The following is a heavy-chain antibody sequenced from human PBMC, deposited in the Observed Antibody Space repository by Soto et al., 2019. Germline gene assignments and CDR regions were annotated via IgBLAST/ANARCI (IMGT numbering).Heavy chain of an antibody. D-gene: IGHD2-15*01. CDR1: GFSFSSYT. V-gene: IGHV3-21*06. CDR3: TRAHEVAWFDS. CDR2: ITNRGTHT. Sequence: PGGSLRLSCTASGFSFSSYTMNWVRQAPGTGLQWVASITNRGTHTYSADSVKGRFTISRDNDKNSLYLQMNNLRAEDTATYYCTRAHEVAWFDSWGLGTLVTVSS. J-gene: IGHJ5*01.